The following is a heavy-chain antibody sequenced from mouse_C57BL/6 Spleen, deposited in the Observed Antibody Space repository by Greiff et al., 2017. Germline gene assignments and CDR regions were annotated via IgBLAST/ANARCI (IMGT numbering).Heavy chain of an antibody. CDR3: ARLLRSDYFDY. CDR2: IPPNSGST. J-gene: IGHJ2*01. CDR1: GYTFTSYW. D-gene: IGHD1-1*01. V-gene: IGHV1-64*01. Sequence: QVQLQQPGAELVKPGASVKLSCKASGYTFTSYWMHWVKQRPGQGLEWIGMIPPNSGSTNYNEKFQSKATLTVDKSSSTAYMQLSSLTSEDSAVYYCARLLRSDYFDYWGRGTTLTVSS.